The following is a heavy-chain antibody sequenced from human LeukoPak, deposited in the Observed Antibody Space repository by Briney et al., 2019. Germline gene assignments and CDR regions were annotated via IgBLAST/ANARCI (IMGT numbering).Heavy chain of an antibody. CDR3: ARGGYGDHHFDY. CDR2: ISSSSSYI. CDR1: GFTFSSYS. D-gene: IGHD4-17*01. J-gene: IGHJ4*02. Sequence: GGSLRLSCAASGFTFSSYSMNWVRKAPGKGLEWVSSISSSSSYIYYADSVKGRFTISRDNAKNSLYLQMDSLRAEDTAVYYCARGGYGDHHFDYWGQGTLVTVSS. V-gene: IGHV3-21*01.